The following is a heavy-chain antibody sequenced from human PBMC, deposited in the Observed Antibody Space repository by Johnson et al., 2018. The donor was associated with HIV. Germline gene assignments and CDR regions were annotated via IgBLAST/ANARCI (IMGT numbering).Heavy chain of an antibody. CDR1: GFTFSSYA. CDR3: AVLCSGCADAFDM. CDR2: ISYDGSNK. Sequence: QMQLVESGGGVVQAGRSLRLSCAASGFTFSSYAMHWVRQAPGKGLEWAAVISYDGSNKYYADSVKGRFTISRDNAKNSLYLQMNSLRDEDRAVYYCAVLCSGCADAFDMWGQGTMVTVSS. V-gene: IGHV3-30*04. D-gene: IGHD2-15*01. J-gene: IGHJ3*02.